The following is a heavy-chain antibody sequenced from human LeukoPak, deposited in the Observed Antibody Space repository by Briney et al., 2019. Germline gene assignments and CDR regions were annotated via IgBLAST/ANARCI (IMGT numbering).Heavy chain of an antibody. CDR3: AKTMGGYCSGGSCYGEDYFDY. CDR2: ISWDGGST. CDR1: GFTFDDYA. V-gene: IGHV3-43D*03. Sequence: PGGSLRLSCAASGFTFDDYAMHWVRQAPGKGLEWVSLISWDGGSTYYADSVKGRFTISRDNSKNSLYLQMNSLRAEDTALYYCAKTMGGYCSGGSCYGEDYFDYWGQGTLVTVSS. D-gene: IGHD2-15*01. J-gene: IGHJ4*02.